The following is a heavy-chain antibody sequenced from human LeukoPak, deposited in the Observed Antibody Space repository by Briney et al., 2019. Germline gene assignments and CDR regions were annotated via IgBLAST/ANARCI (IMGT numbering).Heavy chain of an antibody. Sequence: GGSLRLSCAASGFTFDDYGTSWVRQAPGRGLEWVSGINWNGGSTGYADSVKGRFAISRDNAKNSLYLQMNSLRAEDTALYYCARHRGTFGGVVNYWGQGTLVTVSS. V-gene: IGHV3-20*04. D-gene: IGHD3-16*01. J-gene: IGHJ4*02. CDR1: GFTFDDYG. CDR2: INWNGGST. CDR3: ARHRGTFGGVVNY.